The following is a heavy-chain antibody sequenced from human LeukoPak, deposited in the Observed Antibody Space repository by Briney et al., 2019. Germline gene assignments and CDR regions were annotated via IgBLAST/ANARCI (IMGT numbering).Heavy chain of an antibody. V-gene: IGHV3-23*01. D-gene: IGHD3-9*01. CDR1: GFTFSSYA. CDR3: ARSIGLTGGGVDV. CDR2: ISGSGGST. Sequence: GGSLRLSCAASGFTFSSYAMSWVRQAPGKGLEWVSAISGSGGSTYYADSVKGRFTISRDNAKKTLYLQMNSLRAEDAAVYYCARSIGLTGGGVDVWGQGTTVTVSS. J-gene: IGHJ6*02.